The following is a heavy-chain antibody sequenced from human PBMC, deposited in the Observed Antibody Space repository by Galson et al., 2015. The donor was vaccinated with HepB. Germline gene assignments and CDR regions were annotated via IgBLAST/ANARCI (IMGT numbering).Heavy chain of an antibody. CDR2: IYYSGST. CDR3: ASSRSPDYGGNWGGFAY. J-gene: IGHJ4*02. D-gene: IGHD4-23*01. V-gene: IGHV4-31*03. Sequence: TLSLTCTVSGGSISSGGYYWSWIRQHPGKGLEWIGYIYYSGSTYYNPSLKSRVTISVDTSKNQFSLKLSSVTAADTAVYYCASSRSPDYGGNWGGFAYWGQGTLVTVSS. CDR1: GGSISSGGYY.